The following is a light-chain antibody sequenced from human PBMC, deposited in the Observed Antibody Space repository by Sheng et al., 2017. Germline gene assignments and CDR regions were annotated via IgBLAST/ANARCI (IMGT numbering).Light chain of an antibody. CDR1: QSISSQ. CDR3: QQYDSTPPRT. J-gene: IGKJ3*01. V-gene: IGKV3-11*01. CDR2: DAS. Sequence: EIVLTQSPATLSLSPGERATVSCRASQSISSQLAWYQQKPGQAPRLLIYDASTRATAIPARFSGSGSGTDFTLTISRLEPEDFAVYYCQQYDSTPPRTFGPGTKVDIK.